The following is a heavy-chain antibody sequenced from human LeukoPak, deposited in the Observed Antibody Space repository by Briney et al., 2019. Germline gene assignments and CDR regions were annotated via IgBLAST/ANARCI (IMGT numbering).Heavy chain of an antibody. J-gene: IGHJ4*02. CDR1: GYTFTSYG. V-gene: IGHV1-18*01. D-gene: IGHD3-22*01. Sequence: GASVKVSCKASGYTFTSYGISWGRQAPGQGVEGMGWISAYNGNTNYAQKLHGRVTMTTDTSTSTAYMELRGLRSADTAVYYCARQIEGLDDGSDYQGFDYWGQGTLVTVSS. CDR2: ISAYNGNT. CDR3: ARQIEGLDDGSDYQGFDY.